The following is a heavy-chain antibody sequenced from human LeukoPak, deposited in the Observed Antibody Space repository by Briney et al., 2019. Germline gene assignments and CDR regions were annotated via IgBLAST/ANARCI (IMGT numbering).Heavy chain of an antibody. CDR3: ATRGGKSDFDN. D-gene: IGHD3-10*01. CDR1: VGTFSNNA. J-gene: IGHJ4*02. V-gene: IGHV1-69*04. CDR2: MIPVMGVT. Sequence: SVKVSCKASVGTFSNNALSWVRQAPGQGLEWMGKMIPVMGVTDYAQNFQGRVTFTADKSTKTGYMDLKSLTSEDTAVYFCATRGGKSDFDNWGQRTLVTVSS.